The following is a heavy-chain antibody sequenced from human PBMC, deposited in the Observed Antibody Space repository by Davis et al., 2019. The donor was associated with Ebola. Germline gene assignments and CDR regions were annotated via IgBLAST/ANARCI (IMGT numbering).Heavy chain of an antibody. V-gene: IGHV4-34*01. J-gene: IGHJ6*02. CDR3: ARPTTRGAYYYYGMDV. CDR1: GGSFSGYY. Sequence: MPSETLSLTCAVYGGSFSGYYWSWIRQPPGKGLEWIGEINHSGSTNYNPSLKSRVTISVDTSKNQFSLKLSSVTAADTAVYYCARPTTRGAYYYYGMDVWGQGTTVTVSS. CDR2: INHSGST. D-gene: IGHD1-14*01.